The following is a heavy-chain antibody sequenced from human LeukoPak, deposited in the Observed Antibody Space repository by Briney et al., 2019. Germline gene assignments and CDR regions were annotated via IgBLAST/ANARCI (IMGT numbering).Heavy chain of an antibody. Sequence: ASVKVSCKASGYTFTGYYMHWVRQAPGQGLEWMGWINPNSGGTNYAQKFQGRVTMTRDTSISTAYMELSRLRSDDTAVYYCARAHTPYGGEYYFDYWGQGTLVTVSS. V-gene: IGHV1-2*02. J-gene: IGHJ4*02. D-gene: IGHD4-23*01. CDR2: INPNSGGT. CDR3: ARAHTPYGGEYYFDY. CDR1: GYTFTGYY.